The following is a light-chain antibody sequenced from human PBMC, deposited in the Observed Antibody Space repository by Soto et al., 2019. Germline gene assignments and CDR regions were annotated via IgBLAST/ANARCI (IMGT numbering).Light chain of an antibody. V-gene: IGKV3-20*01. Sequence: IVLPQSASPLTLSTGQSATLSCRASQSVSSSYLAWYQQKPGQAPRLLIDGASSRATGVPDRFSGTGSGTDFTLTISRLEPEDFAVFYCQQYGNSPITFGQGTRLEIK. CDR3: QQYGNSPIT. J-gene: IGKJ5*01. CDR1: QSVSSSY. CDR2: GAS.